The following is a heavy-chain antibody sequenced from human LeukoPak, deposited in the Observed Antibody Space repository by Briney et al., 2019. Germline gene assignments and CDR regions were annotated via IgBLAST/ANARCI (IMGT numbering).Heavy chain of an antibody. Sequence: ASVKVSCKASGYTFTGYYMHWVRQAPGQGLEWMGWINPNSGGTNYAQKFQGRVTMTRDTSISTAYMELSRLRSDDTAVYYCARDDDFFYRFDYWGQGALVTVSS. CDR3: ARDDDFFYRFDY. D-gene: IGHD2/OR15-2a*01. CDR1: GYTFTGYY. J-gene: IGHJ4*02. CDR2: INPNSGGT. V-gene: IGHV1-2*02.